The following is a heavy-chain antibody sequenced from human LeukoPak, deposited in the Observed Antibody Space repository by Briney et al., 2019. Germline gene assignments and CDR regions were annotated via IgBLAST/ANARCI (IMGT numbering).Heavy chain of an antibody. J-gene: IGHJ4*02. CDR3: TRDRLGGAVASWIPDY. Sequence: PSETLSLTCSVSGGSVNNYYWSWIRQAPGKRLEWIGSVYHTGSTDYNPPLRSPVTISVDTSKNHFSLKVTSVTAADTAIYYCTRDRLGGAVASWIPDYWGQGILVTVSS. CDR1: GGSVNNYY. V-gene: IGHV4-59*02. D-gene: IGHD3-3*01. CDR2: VYHTGST.